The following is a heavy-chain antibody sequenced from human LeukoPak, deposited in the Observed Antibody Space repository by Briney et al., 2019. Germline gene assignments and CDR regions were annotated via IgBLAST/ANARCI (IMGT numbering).Heavy chain of an antibody. CDR2: VYHTGNA. D-gene: IGHD6-13*01. CDR3: ARWVSSNRNWFDP. V-gene: IGHV4-38-2*01. J-gene: IGHJ5*02. Sequence: SETLSLTCAVSGYSISHGYYWGWVRQPPGKGLEWIGVVYHTGNAYYNPSLKSRVTTSVDTSNNQFSLRVTSVTAADTAVYYCARWVSSNRNWFDPWGQGTLVTVSS. CDR1: GYSISHGYY.